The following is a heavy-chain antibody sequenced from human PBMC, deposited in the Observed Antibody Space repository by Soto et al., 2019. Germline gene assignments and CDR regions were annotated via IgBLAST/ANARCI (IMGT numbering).Heavy chain of an antibody. CDR3: ARTSREGTFGY. CDR1: GYTFTGYY. Sequence: EAAVKVSCKASGYTFTGYYMHWVQQAPGQGLEWMGWINPNSGGTNYAQKFQGWVTMTRDTSISTAYMELSRLRSDDTAVYYCARTSREGTFGYWGQGTLVTVSS. CDR2: INPNSGGT. D-gene: IGHD1-1*01. J-gene: IGHJ4*02. V-gene: IGHV1-2*04.